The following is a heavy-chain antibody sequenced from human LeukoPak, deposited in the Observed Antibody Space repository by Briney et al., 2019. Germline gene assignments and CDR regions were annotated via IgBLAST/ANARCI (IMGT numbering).Heavy chain of an antibody. J-gene: IGHJ4*02. V-gene: IGHV4-61*02. CDR3: VRDWNGDYFDY. D-gene: IGHD1-1*01. CDR1: GDSVSSGTYY. Sequence: SQTLSLSCIVSGDSVSSGTYYWTWLRQPAGKGLEWIGRIHTSGNTNYSPSLKSRVTISRDTSKNQFSLRLTSVTAADTAVYYCVRDWNGDYFDYWGQGTLVTVSS. CDR2: IHTSGNT.